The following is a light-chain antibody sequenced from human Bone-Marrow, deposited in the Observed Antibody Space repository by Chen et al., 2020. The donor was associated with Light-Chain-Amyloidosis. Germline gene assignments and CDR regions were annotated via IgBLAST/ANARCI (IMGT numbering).Light chain of an antibody. CDR1: DLPTKY. CDR2: RDT. Sequence: SYQLTQPPPSSVSSAQTARITCSGDDLPTKYAYWYQQKPGQAPVLVIHRDTERPSGISERFSGSSSGTTATLTISGVQAEDEADYHCQSADSSGTYEVIFGGGTKLTVL. V-gene: IGLV3-25*03. CDR3: QSADSSGTYEVI. J-gene: IGLJ2*01.